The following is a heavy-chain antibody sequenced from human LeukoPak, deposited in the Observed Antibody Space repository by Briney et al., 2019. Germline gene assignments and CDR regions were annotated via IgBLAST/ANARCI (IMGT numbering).Heavy chain of an antibody. CDR1: GFTFSSYS. CDR3: ARDVGGSDYGDYIGYYMDV. D-gene: IGHD4-17*01. V-gene: IGHV3-21*01. CDR2: ISSSSSYI. Sequence: GGSLRLSCAASGFTFSSYSMNWVRQAPGKGLEWVSSISSSSSYIYYADSVKGRFTISRDNAKNSLYLLMNSLRAEDTAVYYCARDVGGSDYGDYIGYYMDVWGKGTTVTVSS. J-gene: IGHJ6*03.